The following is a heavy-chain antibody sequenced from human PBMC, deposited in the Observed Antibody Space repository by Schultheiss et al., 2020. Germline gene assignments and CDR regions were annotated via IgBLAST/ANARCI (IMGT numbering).Heavy chain of an antibody. CDR3: ARAGSVRGLHFFDY. Sequence: GGSLGLSCAASGFTFSSYAMSWVRQAPGKGLEWVSAISGSGGSTYYADSVKGRFTISRDNGKKSLDLQMSSLRADDTAVYFCARAGSVRGLHFFDYWGQGVLVTVSS. V-gene: IGHV3-23*01. D-gene: IGHD3-10*01. CDR1: GFTFSSYA. J-gene: IGHJ4*02. CDR2: ISGSGGST.